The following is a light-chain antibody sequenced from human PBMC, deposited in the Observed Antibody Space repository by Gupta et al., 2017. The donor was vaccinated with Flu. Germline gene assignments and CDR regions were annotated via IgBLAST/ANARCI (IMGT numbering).Light chain of an antibody. V-gene: IGLV1-51*02. CDR3: VSSENGATL. CDR2: QDT. J-gene: IGLJ3*02. CDR1: TSNIGNTY. Sequence: QPVLTQPPSVSAAPGQWVTISCSGSTSNIGNTYVSWYQQKVPGTAPKLVIYQDTLRPSGIPDRFSGSKSGASATLAIAGLQAGDEADYYCVSSENGATLFGAGTKLTVL.